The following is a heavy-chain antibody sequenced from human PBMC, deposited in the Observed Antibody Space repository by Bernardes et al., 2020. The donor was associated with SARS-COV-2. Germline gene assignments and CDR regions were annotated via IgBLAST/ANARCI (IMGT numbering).Heavy chain of an antibody. Sequence: GGSLRLSCAASGFTLSSYGMTWVRQAPGKGLEWVSSLSGSGGSIWYGDSVKGRFTISRDLSKNTLYLQMNSLRAEDTAIYYRAKYVGAATGAPAGDFDYWGQGTLVTVSS. J-gene: IGHJ4*02. V-gene: IGHV3-23*01. CDR2: LSGSGGSI. D-gene: IGHD2-8*02. CDR3: AKYVGAATGAPAGDFDY. CDR1: GFTLSSYG.